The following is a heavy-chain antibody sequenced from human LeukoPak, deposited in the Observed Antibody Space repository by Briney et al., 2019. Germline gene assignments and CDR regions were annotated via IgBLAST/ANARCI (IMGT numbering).Heavy chain of an antibody. J-gene: IGHJ5*02. CDR1: GGPISSSSYY. Sequence: SETLSLTCTVSGGPISSSSYYWGWIRQPPGKGLEWLGYIYYTGSTNYNPSLKSRVTISVDTSKNQFSLKLSSVTDAETAVYYCARQPYRTENWFDPWGQGTLVTVSS. V-gene: IGHV4-61*05. CDR3: ARQPYRTENWFDP. CDR2: IYYTGST. D-gene: IGHD1-14*01.